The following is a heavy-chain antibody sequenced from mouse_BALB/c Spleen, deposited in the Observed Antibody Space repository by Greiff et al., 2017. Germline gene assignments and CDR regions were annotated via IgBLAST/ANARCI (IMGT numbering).Heavy chain of an antibody. CDR2: IDPANGNT. CDR3: ASSTTVALDY. CDR1: GFNIKDTY. D-gene: IGHD1-1*01. V-gene: IGHV14-3*02. Sequence: EVQRVESGAELVKPGASVKLSCTASGFNIKDTYMHWVKQRPEQGLEWIGRIDPANGNTKYDPKFQGKATITADTSSNTAYLQLSSLTSEDTAVYYCASSTTVALDYWGQGTTLTVSS. J-gene: IGHJ2*01.